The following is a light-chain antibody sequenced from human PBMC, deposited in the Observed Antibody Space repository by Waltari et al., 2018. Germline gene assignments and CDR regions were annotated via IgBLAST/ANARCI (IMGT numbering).Light chain of an antibody. Sequence: GDRVTITCRASQSIARWRAWYQQKPGRAPKLLTYQASTLQDGVPSRFSGSGSGTDFTLTINSLQADDFATYYCQQYNTYLGTFGQGTKVDIK. V-gene: IGKV1-5*03. CDR3: QQYNTYLGT. CDR2: QAS. J-gene: IGKJ1*01. CDR1: QSIARW.